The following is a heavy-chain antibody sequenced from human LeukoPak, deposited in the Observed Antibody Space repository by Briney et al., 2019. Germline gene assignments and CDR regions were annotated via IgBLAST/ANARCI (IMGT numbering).Heavy chain of an antibody. CDR2: ISGSGGNI. V-gene: IGHV3-23*01. CDR1: GFIFSSNA. D-gene: IGHD6-13*01. J-gene: IGHJ4*02. CDR3: ASLWGHPTSSWYVGY. Sequence: GGSLRLSCAASGFIFSSNAMSWVRQAPGKGLEWVSTISGSGGNIYYAASVKGRFTISRDNSKNTLYLQMDSLRAEDTAVYYCASLWGHPTSSWYVGYWGQGALVTVSS.